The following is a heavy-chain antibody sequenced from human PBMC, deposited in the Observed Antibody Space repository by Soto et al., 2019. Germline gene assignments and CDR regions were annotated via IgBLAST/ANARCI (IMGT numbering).Heavy chain of an antibody. CDR2: ISKDGSTK. J-gene: IGHJ4*02. CDR1: GFTFCSYG. Sequence: GGPLSLSCASSGFTFCSYGMHWVRHSPAKGLEWVAVISKDGSTKYDADSVKGRFTISRDNSKNTLYLQMNSLRAEDTAVYYCAKETHSSGYGSYFDYWGQGTMVTVSS. D-gene: IGHD3-22*01. CDR3: AKETHSSGYGSYFDY. V-gene: IGHV3-30*18.